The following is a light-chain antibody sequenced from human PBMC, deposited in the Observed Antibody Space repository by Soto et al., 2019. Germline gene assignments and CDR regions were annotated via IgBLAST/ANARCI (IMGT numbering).Light chain of an antibody. CDR3: QQSYSFPLA. J-gene: IGKJ5*01. V-gene: IGKV1-39*01. CDR1: QVISSY. CDR2: GVS. Sequence: DIQMTQSPSYMSASVVDRVIITCRASQVISSYLNWYQQKPGKAPKLLVSGVSSLQGGVPSRFSGSGSGTEFTLTISSLQPEDFATYYCQQSYSFPLAFGQGTRLDIK.